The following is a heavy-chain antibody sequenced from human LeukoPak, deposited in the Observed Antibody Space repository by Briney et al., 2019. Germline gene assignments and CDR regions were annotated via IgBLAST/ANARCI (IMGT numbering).Heavy chain of an antibody. V-gene: IGHV3-48*02. J-gene: IGHJ4*02. CDR2: IRTTAEGATDA. Sequence: GGPLRLSCSTSELSFTDYPLNWVRQAPGKGLDGISNIRTTAEGATDASYADSVKGRVTISRDDSKNTLYLHMNSLRDDDTFFFHAEDGIRDAFDYWGQGILVTVSS. D-gene: IGHD5-24*01. CDR1: ELSFTDYP. CDR3: EDGIRDAFDY.